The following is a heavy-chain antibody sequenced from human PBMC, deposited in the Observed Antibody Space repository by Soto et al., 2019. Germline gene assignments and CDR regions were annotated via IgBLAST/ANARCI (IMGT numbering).Heavy chain of an antibody. V-gene: IGHV1-3*01. CDR2: INAGNGNT. J-gene: IGHJ4*02. Sequence: ASVKVSCKXSGYIFTSNVMHWVRQAPGQRLEWMGWINAGNGNTKYSQKFQGRVTITRDTPASTAFMELSSLRSEDTAVYYCARDHPYPGSSWFFFDLWGQGTLVTVPQ. CDR1: GYIFTSNV. D-gene: IGHD6-13*01. CDR3: ARDHPYPGSSWFFFDL.